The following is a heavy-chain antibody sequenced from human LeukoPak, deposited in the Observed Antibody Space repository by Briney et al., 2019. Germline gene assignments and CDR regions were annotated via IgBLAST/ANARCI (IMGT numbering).Heavy chain of an antibody. Sequence: GGSLRLSCAASGFTFSNYWMNWVRQAPGKGLVWVSRINKDGSDISYADSVKGRFTISRDNAKSTLHLQMNSLRAKDTGVYYCARGRGYSYAPYDYWGQGTLVTVSS. CDR1: GFTFSNYW. CDR2: INKDGSDI. CDR3: ARGRGYSYAPYDY. D-gene: IGHD5-18*01. J-gene: IGHJ4*02. V-gene: IGHV3-74*01.